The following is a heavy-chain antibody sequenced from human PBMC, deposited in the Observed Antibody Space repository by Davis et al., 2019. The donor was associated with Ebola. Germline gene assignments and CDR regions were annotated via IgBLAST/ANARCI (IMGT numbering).Heavy chain of an antibody. CDR3: ARETVTTGTKAFDI. Sequence: SVTVSCKASGGTFSSYAISWVRQAPGQGLEWMGGIIPIFGTANYAQKFQGRVTMTRETSIGTAYMELSRLGSDDTAVYYCARETVTTGTKAFDIWGQGTMVTVPS. V-gene: IGHV1-69*05. D-gene: IGHD1-1*01. CDR1: GGTFSSYA. CDR2: IIPIFGTA. J-gene: IGHJ3*02.